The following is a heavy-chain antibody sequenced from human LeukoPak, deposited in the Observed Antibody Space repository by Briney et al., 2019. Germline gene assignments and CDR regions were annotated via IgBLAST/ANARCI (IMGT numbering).Heavy chain of an antibody. Sequence: ASVKVSCKASGYTFTSYDINWVRQATGQGLEWMGWMNPNSGNTGYAQKFQGRVTITRKTSISTAYMELSSLRSEDTAVYYCARLHSSSWYLYYFDYWGQGTLVTVSS. CDR3: ARLHSSSWYLYYFDY. J-gene: IGHJ4*02. CDR2: MNPNSGNT. D-gene: IGHD6-13*01. V-gene: IGHV1-8*03. CDR1: GYTFTSYD.